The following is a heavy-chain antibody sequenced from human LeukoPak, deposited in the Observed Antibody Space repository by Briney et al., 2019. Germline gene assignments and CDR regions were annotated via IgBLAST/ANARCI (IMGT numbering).Heavy chain of an antibody. V-gene: IGHV1-69*13. CDR1: GGTFSSYA. Sequence: SVKVSCKASGGTFSSYAISWVRQAPGQGLEWMGGIIPIFGTANYAQKFQGRATITADESTSTAYMELSSLRSEDTAVYYCARSNYYDSSGYYHGVDYWGQGTLVTVSS. D-gene: IGHD3-22*01. CDR2: IIPIFGTA. CDR3: ARSNYYDSSGYYHGVDY. J-gene: IGHJ4*02.